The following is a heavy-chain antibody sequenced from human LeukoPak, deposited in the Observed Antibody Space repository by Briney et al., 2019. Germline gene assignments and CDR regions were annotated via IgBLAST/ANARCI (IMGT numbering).Heavy chain of an antibody. D-gene: IGHD1-26*01. V-gene: IGHV3-23*01. J-gene: IGHJ5*01. CDR3: AKGVGSTSPRATGVDS. Sequence: GGSLRLSCAASGFTFSRYAMSGVRQAPGKGLEWVSHVTATSDDAFYSDSVKGRFTISRDNSKSTLFLQLDSVGADDTGIYFCAKGVGSTSPRATGVDSWGQGTLVAVSS. CDR1: GFTFSRYA. CDR2: VTATSDDA.